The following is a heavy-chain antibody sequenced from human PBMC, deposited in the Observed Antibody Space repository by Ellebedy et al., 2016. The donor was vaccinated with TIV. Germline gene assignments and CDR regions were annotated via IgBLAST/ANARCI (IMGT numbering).Heavy chain of an antibody. V-gene: IGHV3-23*01. D-gene: IGHD4-23*01. Sequence: GESLKISCAASGLTFSSHAMSWVRQAPGKGLEWVSSITERGGNTYYADSVKGRFTISRDNSKDTLYLQMTSLRAEDTVIYYCARDPVGVGPAFDVWGQGTMVTVSS. CDR1: GLTFSSHA. J-gene: IGHJ3*01. CDR3: ARDPVGVGPAFDV. CDR2: ITERGGNT.